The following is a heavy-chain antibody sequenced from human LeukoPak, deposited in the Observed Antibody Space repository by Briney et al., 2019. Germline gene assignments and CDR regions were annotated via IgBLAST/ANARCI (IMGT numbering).Heavy chain of an antibody. D-gene: IGHD3-16*02. CDR2: MNPNRGNT. J-gene: IGHJ4*02. CDR1: GYTFTSYD. Sequence: ASVKLSCKAPGYTFTSYDINWVRQATGQGHEWMGWMNPNRGNTGYAQKFQGRVTMTRNTSISTAYMELSSLRSEDTAVYYCARAGVWGIYRYISYWGQGTLVTVSS. CDR3: ARAGVWGIYRYISY. V-gene: IGHV1-8*01.